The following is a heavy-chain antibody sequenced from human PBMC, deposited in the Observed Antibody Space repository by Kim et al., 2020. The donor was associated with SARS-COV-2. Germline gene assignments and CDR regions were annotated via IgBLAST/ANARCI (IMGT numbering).Heavy chain of an antibody. CDR2: INTNTGNP. J-gene: IGHJ6*02. V-gene: IGHV7-4-1*02. CDR3: AGVSNFWSGYYIGAEGPYYYYCCMDV. D-gene: IGHD3-3*01. Sequence: ASVKVSCKASGYTFTSYAMNWVRQAPGQGLEWMGWINTNTGNPTYAQGFTGRFVFSLDTSVSTAYLRISSLKAEDTAVYYCAGVSNFWSGYYIGAEGPYYYYCCMDVWGQGTTVTVSS. CDR1: GYTFTSYA.